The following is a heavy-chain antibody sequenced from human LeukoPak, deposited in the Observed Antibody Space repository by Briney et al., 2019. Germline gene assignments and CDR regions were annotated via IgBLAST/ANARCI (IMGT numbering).Heavy chain of an antibody. V-gene: IGHV4-4*07. J-gene: IGHJ4*02. Sequence: SETLSLTCTVSGGSISSYYWSWIRQPAGKGLEWIGRIYTSGSTNYNPSLKSRVTMSVDTSKNQFSLKLSSVTAADTAVYYCARDIAYCGGDCYSYFDYRGQGTLVTVSS. CDR3: ARDIAYCGGDCYSYFDY. D-gene: IGHD2-21*02. CDR1: GGSISSYY. CDR2: IYTSGST.